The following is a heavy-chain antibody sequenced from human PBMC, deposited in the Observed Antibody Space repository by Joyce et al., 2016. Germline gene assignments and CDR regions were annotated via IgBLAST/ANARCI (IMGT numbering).Heavy chain of an antibody. D-gene: IGHD3-10*01. CDR1: GGSISSGGNY. CDR3: AREFGPRSWFDP. Sequence: QVQLQESGPGLVKPSQTLSLTCTVSGGSISSGGNYWSWIRQHPGKGLEWIGYIYYSGSTYYNPSLKSRVNISLDPSKNQFSLKLTSLTAADTAVYYCAREFGPRSWFDPWGQGTLVTVSS. J-gene: IGHJ5*02. V-gene: IGHV4-31*03. CDR2: IYYSGST.